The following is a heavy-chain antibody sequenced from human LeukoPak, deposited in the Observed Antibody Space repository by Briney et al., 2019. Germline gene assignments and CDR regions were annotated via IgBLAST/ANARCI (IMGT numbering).Heavy chain of an antibody. CDR3: ARGFATVTTFDY. Sequence: GASVKVSCKASGGTFSSYAISWVRQAPGQGLEWMGGIIPIFGTANYAQKFRGRVTITADESTSTAYMELSSLRSEDTAVYYCARGFATVTTFDYWGQGTLVTVSS. V-gene: IGHV1-69*13. CDR1: GGTFSSYA. D-gene: IGHD4-17*01. CDR2: IIPIFGTA. J-gene: IGHJ4*02.